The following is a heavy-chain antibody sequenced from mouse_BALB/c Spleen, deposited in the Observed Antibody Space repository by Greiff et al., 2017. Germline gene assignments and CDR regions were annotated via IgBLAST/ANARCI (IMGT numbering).Heavy chain of an antibody. CDR2: ISDGGSYT. Sequence: EVKLVESGGGLVKPGGSLKLSCAASGFTFSDYYMYWVRQTPEKRLEWVATISDGGSYTYYPDSVKGRFTISRDNAKNNLYLQMSSLKSEDTAMYYCARDRDDYFDVWGAGTTVTVSS. D-gene: IGHD3-1*01. V-gene: IGHV5-4*02. CDR3: ARDRDDYFDV. J-gene: IGHJ1*01. CDR1: GFTFSDYY.